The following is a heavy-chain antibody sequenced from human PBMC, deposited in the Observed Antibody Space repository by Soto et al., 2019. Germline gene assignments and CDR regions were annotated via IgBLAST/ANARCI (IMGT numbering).Heavy chain of an antibody. CDR2: VNGDGSST. D-gene: IGHD1-26*01. V-gene: IGHV3-74*01. J-gene: IGHJ4*02. CDR1: GFTFSSYW. Sequence: PGGSLRLSCAASGFTFSSYWTHWVRQAPGKGLVWVSRVNGDGSSTNYADSVKGRFTISRDNAKSTLYLQMNSLGAEDTAVYYRARGWSGSPYYFDYWGQGTLVTVPQ. CDR3: ARGWSGSPYYFDY.